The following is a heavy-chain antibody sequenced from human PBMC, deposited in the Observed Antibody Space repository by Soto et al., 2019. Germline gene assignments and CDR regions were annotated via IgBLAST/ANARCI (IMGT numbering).Heavy chain of an antibody. CDR1: GGPFSGYC. CDR3: ARGREYSSGWYSYYYYYYGMDV. CDR2: INHSGST. Sequence: SETLSLTCAVYGGPFSGYCWSWIRQPPGKGLEWIGEINHSGSTNYNPSLKSRVTISVDTSKNQFSLKLSSVTAADTAVYYCARGREYSSGWYSYYYYYYGMDVWVQGTTVTVSS. D-gene: IGHD6-19*01. J-gene: IGHJ6*02. V-gene: IGHV4-34*01.